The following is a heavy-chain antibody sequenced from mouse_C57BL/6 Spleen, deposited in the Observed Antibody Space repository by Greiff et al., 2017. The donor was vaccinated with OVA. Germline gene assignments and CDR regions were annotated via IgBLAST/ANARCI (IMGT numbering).Heavy chain of an antibody. D-gene: IGHD4-1*01. V-gene: IGHV1-82*01. CDR3: ARTKLGRAYYYAMDY. J-gene: IGHJ4*01. Sequence: VQLQQSGPELVKPGASVKISCKASGYAFSSSWMNWVKQRPGKGLEWIGRIYPGDGDTNYNGKFKGKATLTADKSSSTAYMQLSSLTSEDSAVYFCARTKLGRAYYYAMDYWGQGTSVTVSS. CDR1: GYAFSSSW. CDR2: IYPGDGDT.